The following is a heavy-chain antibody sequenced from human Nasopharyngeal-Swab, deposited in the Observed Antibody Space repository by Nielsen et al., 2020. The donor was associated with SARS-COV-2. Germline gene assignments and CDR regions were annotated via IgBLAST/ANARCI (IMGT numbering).Heavy chain of an antibody. D-gene: IGHD3-10*01. CDR3: AGNMVRGVIFVRGFDP. J-gene: IGHJ5*02. Sequence: GGSLRLSCAASGFTFSSYAMSWVRQAPGKGLEWVSAISGSGGSTYYADSVKGRFTISRDNSKNTLYLQMNSLRAEDTAVYYCAGNMVRGVIFVRGFDPWGQGTVVAVSS. V-gene: IGHV3-23*01. CDR2: ISGSGGST. CDR1: GFTFSSYA.